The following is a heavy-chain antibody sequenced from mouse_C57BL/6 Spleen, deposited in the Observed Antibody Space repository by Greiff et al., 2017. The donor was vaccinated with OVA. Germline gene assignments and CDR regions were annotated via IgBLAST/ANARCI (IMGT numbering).Heavy chain of an antibody. CDR3: ARWGNWFAY. CDR2: ISSGSSTI. CDR1: GFTFSDYG. V-gene: IGHV5-17*01. D-gene: IGHD2-1*01. J-gene: IGHJ3*01. Sequence: EVKLMESGGGLVKPGGSLKLSCAASGFTFSDYGMHWVRQAPEKGLEWVAYISSGSSTIYYADTVKGRFTISRDNAKNTLFLQMTSLRSEDTAMYYCARWGNWFAYWGQGTLVTVSA.